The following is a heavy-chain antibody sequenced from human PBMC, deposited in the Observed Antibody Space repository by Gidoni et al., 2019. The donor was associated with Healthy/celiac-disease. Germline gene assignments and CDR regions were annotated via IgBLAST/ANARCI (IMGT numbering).Heavy chain of an antibody. V-gene: IGHV3-23*01. D-gene: IGHD1-26*01. CDR3: AKDRPYSGSNDY. Sequence: RFTISRDNSKNTLYLQMNSLRAEDTAVYYCAKDRPYSGSNDYWGQGTLVTVSS. J-gene: IGHJ4*02.